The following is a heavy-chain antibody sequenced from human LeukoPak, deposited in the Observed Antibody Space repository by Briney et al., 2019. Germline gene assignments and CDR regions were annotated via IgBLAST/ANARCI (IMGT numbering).Heavy chain of an antibody. CDR1: GGSISSYY. D-gene: IGHD6-13*01. CDR2: IYTSGST. CDR3: ASGYSSPYYYYYMDV. Sequence: SQTLSLTCTVSGGSISSYYWSWIRQPAGKGLEWIGRIYTSGSTNYNPSLKSRVTMSVDTSKNQFSLKLSSVTAADTAVYYCASGYSSPYYYYYMDVWGKGTTVTVSS. V-gene: IGHV4-4*07. J-gene: IGHJ6*03.